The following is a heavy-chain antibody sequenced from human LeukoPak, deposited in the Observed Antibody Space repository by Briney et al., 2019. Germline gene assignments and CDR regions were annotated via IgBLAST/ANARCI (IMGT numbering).Heavy chain of an antibody. CDR1: GFTFSNYG. CDR2: ISGSGGST. CDR3: AKGHSAHGTGFDC. Sequence: GGSLRLSCAASGFTFSNYGMSWVRQAPGKGLEWVSGISGSGGSTYYADSVKGRFTISRDNSKNTLYLQMNSLRVEDTAVYYCAKGHSAHGTGFDCWGQGTLVAVSS. J-gene: IGHJ4*02. D-gene: IGHD1-14*01. V-gene: IGHV3-23*01.